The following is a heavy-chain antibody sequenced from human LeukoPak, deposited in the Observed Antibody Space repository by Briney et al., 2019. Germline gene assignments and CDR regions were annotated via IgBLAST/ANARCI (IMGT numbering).Heavy chain of an antibody. J-gene: IGHJ4*02. V-gene: IGHV3-21*05. CDR3: ARDHKWAFDY. CDR2: IGLGSGFV. D-gene: IGHD1-26*01. Sequence: GGSLRLSCATSGFTFSDYSMNWVRQAPGRGLVRISYIGLGSGFVSYSDSVKGRFTISRDTARNSVDLQMNSLRADDTAVYYCARDHKWAFDYWGQGTLVTVSS. CDR1: GFTFSDYS.